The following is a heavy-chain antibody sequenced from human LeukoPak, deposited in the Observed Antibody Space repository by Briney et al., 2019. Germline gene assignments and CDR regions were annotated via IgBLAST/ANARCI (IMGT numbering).Heavy chain of an antibody. CDR3: ATFVIGPTIDY. Sequence: PGGSLRLSCAASGFIFSKYEMNWVRQAPGKGLEWISYISGSGNSIYYADSVKGRFTISRDNAKNSLYLQMNSLRAEDTAIYYCATFVIGPTIDYWGQGTLVTVSS. J-gene: IGHJ4*02. CDR2: ISGSGNSI. V-gene: IGHV3-48*03. CDR1: GFIFSKYE. D-gene: IGHD3-22*01.